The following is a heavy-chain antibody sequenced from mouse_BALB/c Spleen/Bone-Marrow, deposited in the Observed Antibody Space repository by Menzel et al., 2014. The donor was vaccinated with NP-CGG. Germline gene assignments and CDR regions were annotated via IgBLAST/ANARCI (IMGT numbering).Heavy chain of an antibody. Sequence: EVKLMESGGGLVQPGGSLKLSCAASGFAFSSYWMSWVRQVPGKGLEWIGEINPDSSTINYTPSLKDKFIISRDNAKNTLYLQMSKVRSEDTAIYYCARLGYYGSFAYWGQGTLVTVSA. CDR1: GFAFSSYW. CDR3: ARLGYYGSFAY. D-gene: IGHD1-2*01. CDR2: INPDSSTI. V-gene: IGHV4-1*02. J-gene: IGHJ3*01.